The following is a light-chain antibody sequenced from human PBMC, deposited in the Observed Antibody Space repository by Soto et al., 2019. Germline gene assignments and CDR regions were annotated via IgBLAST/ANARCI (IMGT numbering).Light chain of an antibody. CDR3: SAYTNIGTLV. V-gene: IGLV2-14*01. J-gene: IGLJ3*02. Sequence: QSALTQPASVSGSPGQSITISCTGTRDDVGGYNYVSWYQQYPGKVPKLMIYEVSYRPSGVSNRFSGSRSGHTASLSISGLQSEDEADYYCSAYTNIGTLVFGGGTKLNVL. CDR1: RDDVGGYNY. CDR2: EVS.